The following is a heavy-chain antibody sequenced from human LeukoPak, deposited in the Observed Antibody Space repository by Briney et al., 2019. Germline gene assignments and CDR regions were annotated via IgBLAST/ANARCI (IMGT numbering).Heavy chain of an antibody. V-gene: IGHV1-69*04. CDR3: ARDLLRYLDWSGGGWFDP. Sequence: ASVKVSCKASGGTFSSYAISWVRQAPGQGLEWMGRIIPIFGIANYAQKFQGRVTITADKSTSTAYMELSSLRSEDTAVYYCARDLLRYLDWSGGGWFDPWGQGTLVTVS. D-gene: IGHD3-9*01. CDR2: IIPIFGIA. CDR1: GGTFSSYA. J-gene: IGHJ5*02.